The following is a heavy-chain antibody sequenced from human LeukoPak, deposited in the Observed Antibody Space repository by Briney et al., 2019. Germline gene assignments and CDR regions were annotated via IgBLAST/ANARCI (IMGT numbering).Heavy chain of an antibody. J-gene: IGHJ4*02. D-gene: IGHD2-15*01. CDR1: GFTFDDYA. CDR2: ISWNSGSI. V-gene: IGHV3-9*01. Sequence: GRSLRLSCAASGFTFDDYAMHWVRQAPGKGLEWVSGISWNSGSIGYADSVKGRFTISRDNAKNSLYLQMNSLRAEDTALYYCAKDIDYCSGGSCYSFDYWGQGTLVTVSS. CDR3: AKDIDYCSGGSCYSFDY.